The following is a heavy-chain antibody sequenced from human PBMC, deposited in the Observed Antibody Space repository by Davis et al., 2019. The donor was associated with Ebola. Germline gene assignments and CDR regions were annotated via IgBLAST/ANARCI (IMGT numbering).Heavy chain of an antibody. J-gene: IGHJ4*02. Sequence: PGESLKISCAASGFTFSSYGMHWVRQAPGKGLEWVAVISYDGSNKYYADSVKGRFTTSRDNSKNTLYLQMNSLRAEDTAVYYYAKSFNYYDTSGYYSPFYWGQGTLVTVSS. D-gene: IGHD3-22*01. CDR1: GFTFSSYG. CDR3: AKSFNYYDTSGYYSPFY. CDR2: ISYDGSNK. V-gene: IGHV3-30*18.